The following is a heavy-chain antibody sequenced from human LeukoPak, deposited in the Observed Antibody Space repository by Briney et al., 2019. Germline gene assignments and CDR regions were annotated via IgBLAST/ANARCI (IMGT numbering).Heavy chain of an antibody. V-gene: IGHV3-30*02. CDR2: IRYDVSNE. Sequence: EGSLRLSCAASGFTFSNYGLHWVRRAPGKGLEWVAFIRYDVSNEYYADSVKGRFTISRDKSKNTLYLQMNSLRAEDTAVYYCATRRNYDFWSGNYYFDYWGQGTLVTVSS. J-gene: IGHJ4*02. CDR1: GFTFSNYG. CDR3: ATRRNYDFWSGNYYFDY. D-gene: IGHD3-3*01.